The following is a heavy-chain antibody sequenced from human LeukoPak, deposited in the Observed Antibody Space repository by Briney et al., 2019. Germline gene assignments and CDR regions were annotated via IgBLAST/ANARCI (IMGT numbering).Heavy chain of an antibody. D-gene: IGHD3-22*01. CDR1: GFTFSSYA. Sequence: GSLRLSCAASGFTFSSYAMSWVRQAPGKGLEWVSAISGSGGSTYYADSVKGRFTISRDNTKNMLYLQMNSLRAEDTAIYYCVRVGTDSIGSYPDYWGQGTLVTVTS. CDR2: ISGSGGST. CDR3: VRVGTDSIGSYPDY. J-gene: IGHJ4*02. V-gene: IGHV3-23*01.